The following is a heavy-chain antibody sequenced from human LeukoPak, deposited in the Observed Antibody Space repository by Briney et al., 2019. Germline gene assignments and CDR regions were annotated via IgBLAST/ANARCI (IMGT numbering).Heavy chain of an antibody. CDR1: GFTFSSYG. D-gene: IGHD1-26*01. V-gene: IGHV3-30*03. Sequence: GGSLRLSCAASGFTFSSYGMHWVRQAPGKGLEWVAVISYDGSNKYYADSVKGRFTISRDNAKNSLYLQMNSLRAEDTAVYYCARDRKGENNWFDPWGQGTLVTVSS. CDR3: ARDRKGENNWFDP. CDR2: ISYDGSNK. J-gene: IGHJ5*02.